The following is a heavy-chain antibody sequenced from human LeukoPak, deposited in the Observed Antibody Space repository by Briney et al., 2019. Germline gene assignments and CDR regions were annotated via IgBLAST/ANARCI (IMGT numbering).Heavy chain of an antibody. CDR2: ISWTSGSI. J-gene: IGHJ4*02. V-gene: IGHV3-9*01. D-gene: IGHD6-19*01. Sequence: GGSLRLSCAGSGFIFNNYAMHWVRQPPGKGLEWVSGISWTSGSIDYADSVKGRFTISRDNAKNSLYLQMNSLRVEDTAFYYCAKDNRRHYTSGPNPDSLHWGQGALVTVSS. CDR1: GFIFNNYA. CDR3: AKDNRRHYTSGPNPDSLH.